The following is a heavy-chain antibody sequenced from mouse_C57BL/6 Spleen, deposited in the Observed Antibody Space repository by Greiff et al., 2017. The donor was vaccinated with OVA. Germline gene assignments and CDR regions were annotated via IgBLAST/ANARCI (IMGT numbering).Heavy chain of an antibody. CDR3: TRSAAQATFAY. CDR1: VYTFTDYE. J-gene: IGHJ3*01. CDR2: IDPETGGT. V-gene: IGHV1-15*01. D-gene: IGHD3-2*02. Sequence: QVHVKQSGAELVRPGASVTLSCKASVYTFTDYEMHWVKQTPVHGLEWIGAIDPETGGTAYNQKFKGKAILTADKSSSTAYMELRSLTSEDSAVYYCTRSAAQATFAYWGQGTLVTVSA.